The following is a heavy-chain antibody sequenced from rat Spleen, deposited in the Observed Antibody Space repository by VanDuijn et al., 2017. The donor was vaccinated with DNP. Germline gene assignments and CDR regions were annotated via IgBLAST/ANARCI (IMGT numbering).Heavy chain of an antibody. D-gene: IGHD4-3*01. CDR3: AQGYSGY. J-gene: IGHJ2*01. Sequence: EVQLVESGGGLVQPGNSLKLSCAASGFTFSDYAMAWVRQSPKKGLEWVATIIYDGSSTYYRDSVKGRFTISRDNAKSTLYLQMDSLRSEDTATYYCAQGYSGYWGQGVVVTVSS. CDR2: IIYDGSST. CDR1: GFTFSDYA. V-gene: IGHV5-17*01.